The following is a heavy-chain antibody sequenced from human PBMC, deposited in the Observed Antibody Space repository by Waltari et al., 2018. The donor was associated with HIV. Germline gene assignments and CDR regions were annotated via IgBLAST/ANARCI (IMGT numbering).Heavy chain of an antibody. V-gene: IGHV4-31*03. CDR3: ARVSDSYGTVFEY. J-gene: IGHJ4*02. CDR1: GGSISRGNYY. Sequence: QVQLQESGPGLVKSSQTLSPTCPVSGGSISRGNYYWNWIRQHPGKGLEWIGYIQHSGSTYYNPSLKSRVSISVNTSKNQFSLNLTSVTAADTAVYYCARVSDSYGTVFEYWGQGTLVSVSS. CDR2: IQHSGST. D-gene: IGHD3-10*01.